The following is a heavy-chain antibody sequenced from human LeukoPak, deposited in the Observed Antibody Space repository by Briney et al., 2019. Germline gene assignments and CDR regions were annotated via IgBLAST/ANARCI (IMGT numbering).Heavy chain of an antibody. CDR3: ARKGAGTAEFDY. J-gene: IGHJ4*02. D-gene: IGHD3-10*01. V-gene: IGHV4-61*02. CDR2: IYTSGST. CDR1: GGSISSGSYY. Sequence: SQTLSLTCTVSGGSISSGSYYWSWIRQPAGKGLEWIGRIYTSGSTNYNPSLKSRVTISVDTSKNQFSLKLSSVTAADTAVYYCARKGAGTAEFDYWGQGILVTVSS.